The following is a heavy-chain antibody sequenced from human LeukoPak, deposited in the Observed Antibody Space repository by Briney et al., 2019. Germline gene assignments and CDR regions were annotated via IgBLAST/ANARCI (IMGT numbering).Heavy chain of an antibody. J-gene: IGHJ4*02. CDR3: VLINREVGTTYGLPDF. CDR2: INQDGSEM. V-gene: IGHV3-7*01. CDR1: GFTFSNYW. D-gene: IGHD1-26*01. Sequence: PGGSLRLSCAASGFTFSNYWMSWVRQAPGKGLEWLANINQDGSEMYYVDSVKGRFTISRDNAKNSLYLQMNSLRAEDTAVYYCVLINREVGTTYGLPDFWGQGTLVTVSS.